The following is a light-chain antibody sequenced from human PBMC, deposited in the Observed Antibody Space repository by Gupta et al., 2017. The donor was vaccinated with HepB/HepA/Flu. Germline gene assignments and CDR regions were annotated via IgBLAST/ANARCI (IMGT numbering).Light chain of an antibody. CDR2: KAS. V-gene: IGKV1-5*03. J-gene: IGKJ1*01. CDR3: QQYNSYSGT. CDR1: QSISSW. Sequence: DIQITQSPSTLSASVGDRVTITCRASQSISSWLAWYQQKPGKAPKLLISKASSLESGVPSRFSGSGSGTEFTLTISSLQPDDFATYYCQQYNSYSGTFGQGTKVEIK.